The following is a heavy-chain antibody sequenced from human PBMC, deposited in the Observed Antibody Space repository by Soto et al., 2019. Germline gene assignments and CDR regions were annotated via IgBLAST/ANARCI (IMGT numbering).Heavy chain of an antibody. CDR1: GYTFTSFG. Sequence: QVQLVQSGAEVKKPGASVKVSCKASGYTFTSFGISWVRQAPGQGLEWMGWISTYNGNTNYAQKLQGRVTMTTDTSTSTAYMELRSLRSDDTAVYYCGWEYCSGGSCYSPDYWGQGTLVTVSS. D-gene: IGHD2-15*01. V-gene: IGHV1-18*01. CDR2: ISTYNGNT. CDR3: GWEYCSGGSCYSPDY. J-gene: IGHJ4*02.